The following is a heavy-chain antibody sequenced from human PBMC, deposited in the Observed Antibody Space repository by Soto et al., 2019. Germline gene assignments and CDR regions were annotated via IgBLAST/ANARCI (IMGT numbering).Heavy chain of an antibody. V-gene: IGHV1-18*01. J-gene: IGHJ5*02. CDR1: GYTFTGYG. D-gene: IGHD1-1*01. CDR3: ALIWFGTGTGTTAFDP. Sequence: QVQLVQSGAEVKKPGASVKVSCKASGYTFTGYGISWVRQAPGQGLEWMGWISAYNGNTNYAQKLQGRVTMTTDTSTSTAYMELRSLRSDDTAVYYCALIWFGTGTGTTAFDPWGQGTLVTVSS. CDR2: ISAYNGNT.